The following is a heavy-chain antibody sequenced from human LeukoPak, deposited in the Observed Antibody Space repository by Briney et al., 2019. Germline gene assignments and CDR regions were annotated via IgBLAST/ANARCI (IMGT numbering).Heavy chain of an antibody. CDR2: IYWDDDK. J-gene: IGHJ3*02. CDR1: GFSLSTSGVG. D-gene: IGHD6-19*01. CDR3: ARVIAVAGHDAFDI. Sequence: SGPTLVKPTQTLTLTCTFSGFSLSTSGVGVGWIRQPPGKALAWLALIYWDDDKRYSPSLKSRLTITEDTSKNQVVLTMTNMDPVDTATYYCARVIAVAGHDAFDIWGQGTMVTVSS. V-gene: IGHV2-5*02.